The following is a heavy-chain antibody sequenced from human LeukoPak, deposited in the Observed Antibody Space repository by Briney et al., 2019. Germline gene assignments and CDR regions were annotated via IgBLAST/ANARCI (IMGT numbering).Heavy chain of an antibody. D-gene: IGHD6-6*01. J-gene: IGHJ3*02. V-gene: IGHV4-30-2*01. CDR1: GGSISSGGYY. CDR3: AGGAPYSSSSNYAFDI. Sequence: SETLSLTCTVSGGSISSGGYYWSWIRQPPGKGLEWIGYIYHSGNTYYNPSLKSRVTISVDRSKNQFSLKLSSVTAADTAVYYCAGGAPYSSSSNYAFDIWGQGTMVTVSS. CDR2: IYHSGNT.